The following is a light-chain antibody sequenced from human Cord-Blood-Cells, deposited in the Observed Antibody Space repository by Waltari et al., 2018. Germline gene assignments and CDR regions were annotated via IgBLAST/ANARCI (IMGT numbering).Light chain of an antibody. V-gene: IGKV4-1*01. CDR2: WAS. J-gene: IGKJ1*01. CDR3: QQYYSTPWT. Sequence: IVLTQSPDSLAVSLAERATINCKSSQSVVYSSNNKNYLAWYQQKPGQPPKLLIYWASTRESGVPDRYSGSGSGTDFTLTISSLQAEDVAVYYCQQYYSTPWTFGQGTKVEIK. CDR1: QSVVYSSNNKNY.